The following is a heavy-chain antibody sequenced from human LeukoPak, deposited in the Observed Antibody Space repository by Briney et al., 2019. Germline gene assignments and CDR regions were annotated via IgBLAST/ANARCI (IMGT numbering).Heavy chain of an antibody. CDR3: ARGSTLIRGFDY. V-gene: IGHV4-31*03. D-gene: IGHD3-10*01. Sequence: SETLSLTCTVSGVSISSGDYYWNWIRQHPEKSLEWIGYIFYSGCAYYNPSLKSRVTISVDTSKNQFSLKLSSVTAADTAVYYCARGSTLIRGFDYWGQGTLVTVSS. CDR2: IFYSGCA. J-gene: IGHJ4*02. CDR1: GVSISSGDYY.